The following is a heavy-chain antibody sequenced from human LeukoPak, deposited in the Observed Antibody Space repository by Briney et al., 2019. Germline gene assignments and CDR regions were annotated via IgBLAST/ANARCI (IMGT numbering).Heavy chain of an antibody. V-gene: IGHV3-9*01. CDR2: ISWNSGSI. J-gene: IGHJ4*02. CDR3: AREYCTTTSCSLLDY. CDR1: GFTFDDYA. D-gene: IGHD2-2*01. Sequence: GGSLRLSCAASGFTFDDYAMHWVRQAPGKGLEWVSGISWNSGSIGYADSVKGRFTISRDNAKNSLYLQMNSLRAEDTAVYYCAREYCTTTSCSLLDYWGQGTLVTVSS.